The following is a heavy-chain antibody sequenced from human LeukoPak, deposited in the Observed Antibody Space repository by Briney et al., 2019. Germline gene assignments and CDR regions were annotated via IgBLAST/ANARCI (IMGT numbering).Heavy chain of an antibody. V-gene: IGHV4-4*02. CDR2: IYHSGST. CDR1: GGSISSSNW. J-gene: IGHJ4*02. D-gene: IGHD2-15*01. Sequence: SETLSLTCAVSGGSISSSNWWSWVRQPPGKGLEWIGEIYHSGSTNYNPSLKSRVTISVDKSKNQFSLKLSSVTAADTAVYYCARGLGGPWYYFDYWGQGTLVTVSS. CDR3: ARGLGGPWYYFDY.